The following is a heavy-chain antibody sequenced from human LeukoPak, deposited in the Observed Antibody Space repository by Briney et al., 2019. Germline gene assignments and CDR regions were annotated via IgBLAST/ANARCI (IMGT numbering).Heavy chain of an antibody. J-gene: IGHJ3*02. D-gene: IGHD2-2*01. Sequence: GRSLRLSCAASGFTFSSYAMHWVRQAPGKGLEWVAVISYDGSNKYYADSVKGRFTISRDNSKNTLYLQMNSLRAEDTAVYYCARAPRRYCSSTSCAPDAFDIWGQGTMVTVSS. CDR2: ISYDGSNK. V-gene: IGHV3-30-3*01. CDR3: ARAPRRYCSSTSCAPDAFDI. CDR1: GFTFSSYA.